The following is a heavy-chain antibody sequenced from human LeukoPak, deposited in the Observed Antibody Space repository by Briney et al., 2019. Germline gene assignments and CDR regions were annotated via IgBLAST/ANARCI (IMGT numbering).Heavy chain of an antibody. Sequence: GGSLRLSCAASGFTFSSYGMHWVRQAPGKGLEWVAFIRYDGSNKYYADSVKGRITISRDNSKNTLYLQMNSLRAEDTAVYYCAKVITLAAAGAYWGQGTLVTVSS. CDR1: GFTFSSYG. CDR2: IRYDGSNK. J-gene: IGHJ4*02. CDR3: AKVITLAAAGAY. V-gene: IGHV3-30*02. D-gene: IGHD6-13*01.